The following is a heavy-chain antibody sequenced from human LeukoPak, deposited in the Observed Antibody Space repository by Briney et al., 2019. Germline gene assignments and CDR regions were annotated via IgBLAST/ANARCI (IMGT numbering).Heavy chain of an antibody. Sequence: SETLSLTCTASGGSISSYYWSWIRQPPGKGLEWIGYIYHSGNTNYNPSLRSRVTMSVDMSNNQFSLNLNSVTAADTAVYSCAAHRGHTYGPLDYWGLGTLVTVSS. CDR2: IYHSGNT. CDR3: AAHRGHTYGPLDY. D-gene: IGHD5-18*01. V-gene: IGHV4-59*04. J-gene: IGHJ4*02. CDR1: GGSISSYY.